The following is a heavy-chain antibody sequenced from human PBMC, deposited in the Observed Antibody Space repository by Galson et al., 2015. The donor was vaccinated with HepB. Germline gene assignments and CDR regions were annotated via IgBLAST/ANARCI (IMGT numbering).Heavy chain of an antibody. CDR1: GGTFSSYT. CDR3: ASRSYYDSSGYYGGEIYYYYGMDV. Sequence: SVKVSCKASGGTFSSYTISWVRQAPGQGLEWMGRIIPILGIANYAQKFQGRVTITADKSTSTAYMELSSLRSEDTAVYYCASRSYYDSSGYYGGEIYYYYGMDVWGQGTTVTVSS. D-gene: IGHD3-22*01. CDR2: IIPILGIA. V-gene: IGHV1-69*02. J-gene: IGHJ6*02.